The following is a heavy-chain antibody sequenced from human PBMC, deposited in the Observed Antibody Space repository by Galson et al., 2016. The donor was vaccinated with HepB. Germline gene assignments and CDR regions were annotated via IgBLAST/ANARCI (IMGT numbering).Heavy chain of an antibody. V-gene: IGHV4-34*01. CDR3: ARGRDHDYFWGSLWYYFDY. CDR2: IKHSGST. CDR1: GGSFSGYY. J-gene: IGHJ4*02. D-gene: IGHD3-16*01. Sequence: TLSLTCAVSGGSFSGYYWSWIRQPPGKGLEWIGEIKHSGSTNYNPSLRSRVALSADTSKNQFSLKLSSVTAADTAIYYCARGRDHDYFWGSLWYYFDYWGQGTLVTVSS.